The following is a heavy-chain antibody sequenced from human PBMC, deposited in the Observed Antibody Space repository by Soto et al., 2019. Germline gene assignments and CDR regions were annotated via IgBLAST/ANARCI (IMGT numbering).Heavy chain of an antibody. J-gene: IGHJ5*02. CDR3: AREWTKAYWFDR. Sequence: PSQDLSVTCSICGDRFSSNRAACTWIRKSPSRGLEWLGRTYYRSKWFNDYAVSVKSRITINPDTSKNQFSLQLNSVTPEDTAVYYCAREWTKAYWFDRWGQGNLVTVS. CDR2: TYYRSKWFN. V-gene: IGHV6-1*01. D-gene: IGHD2-8*01. CDR1: GDRFSSNRAA.